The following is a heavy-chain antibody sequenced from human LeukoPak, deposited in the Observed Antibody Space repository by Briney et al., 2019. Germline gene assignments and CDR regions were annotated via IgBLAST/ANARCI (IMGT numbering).Heavy chain of an antibody. CDR1: GYTFSSYW. Sequence: GESLKISCKGSGYTFSSYWIGWVRQMPGKGLEWMGIIYPGDSESKYNPSLQGQVTISADKSISTAYLQWSSLKASDTAIYYCARLEGSTFDYWGQGTLVTVSS. CDR2: IYPGDSES. V-gene: IGHV5-51*01. CDR3: ARLEGSTFDY. J-gene: IGHJ4*02.